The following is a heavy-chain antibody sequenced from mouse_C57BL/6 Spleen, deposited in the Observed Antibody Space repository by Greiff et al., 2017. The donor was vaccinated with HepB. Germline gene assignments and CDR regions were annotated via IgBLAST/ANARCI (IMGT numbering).Heavy chain of an antibody. Sequence: VQLQQSGAELVKPGASVKISCKASGYAFSSYWMNWVKQRPGKGLEWIGQIYPGDGDTNYNGKFKGKATLTADKSSSTAYMQLSSLTSEDSAVYFCARLNYHYAMDYWGQGTSVTVSS. CDR2: IYPGDGDT. CDR3: ARLNYHYAMDY. CDR1: GYAFSSYW. D-gene: IGHD1-1*02. J-gene: IGHJ4*01. V-gene: IGHV1-80*01.